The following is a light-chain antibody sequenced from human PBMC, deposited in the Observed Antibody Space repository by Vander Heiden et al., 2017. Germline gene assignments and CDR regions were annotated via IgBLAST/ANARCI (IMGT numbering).Light chain of an antibody. CDR2: DAS. V-gene: IGKV1-5*01. CDR3: QQYNSYWT. J-gene: IGKJ1*01. CDR1: QSISSW. Sequence: GDRVTITCRASQSISSWLAWYQQKPGKAPKLLIYDASSLESGVPSRFSGSGSGTEFTLTSSSLQPDDFATYYCQQYNSYWTFGQGTKVXIK.